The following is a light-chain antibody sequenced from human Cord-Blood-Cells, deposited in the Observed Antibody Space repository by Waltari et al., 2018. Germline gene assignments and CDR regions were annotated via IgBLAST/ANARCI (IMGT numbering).Light chain of an antibody. CDR2: WAS. CDR3: QQYYSTPT. J-gene: IGKJ1*01. Sequence: DIVMTQSPDSLAVSLGERAPITCKSSQSVLYSSNNKNYLAWYQQKPGQPPKLLIYWASTRESGVPDRFSGSGSGTDFTLTISSLQAEDVAVYYCQQYYSTPTFGQGTKVEIK. CDR1: QSVLYSSNNKNY. V-gene: IGKV4-1*01.